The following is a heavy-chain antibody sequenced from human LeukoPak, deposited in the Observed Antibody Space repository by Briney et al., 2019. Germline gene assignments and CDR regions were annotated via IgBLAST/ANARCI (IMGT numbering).Heavy chain of an antibody. CDR3: ARYAIHYGMDV. Sequence: PGGSLRLSCAASGFTFNSYTMNWVRQAPGKGLEWVSSISSSSGYIYYADSVKGRFTISRDNTKNSLYLQMNTLGVEDTDVYYSARYAIHYGMDVWGQGTTVTVSS. V-gene: IGHV3-21*03. J-gene: IGHJ6*02. CDR2: ISSSSGYI. D-gene: IGHD2-8*01. CDR1: GFTFNSYT.